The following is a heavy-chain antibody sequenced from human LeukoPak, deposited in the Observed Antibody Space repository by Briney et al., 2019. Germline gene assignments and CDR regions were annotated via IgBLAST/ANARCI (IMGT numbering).Heavy chain of an antibody. CDR3: ARSRSSPRWFDP. V-gene: IGHV4-34*01. Sequence: SETLSLTCTVSGVSISSYYWSWIRQPPGKGLEWIGEINHSGSTNYNPSLKSRVTISVDTSKNQFSLKLSSVTAADTAVYYCARSRSSPRWFDPWGQGALVTVSS. CDR1: GVSISSYY. CDR2: INHSGST. D-gene: IGHD6-13*01. J-gene: IGHJ5*02.